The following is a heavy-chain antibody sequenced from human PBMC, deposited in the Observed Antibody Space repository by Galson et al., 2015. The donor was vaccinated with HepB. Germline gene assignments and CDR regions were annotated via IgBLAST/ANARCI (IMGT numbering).Heavy chain of an antibody. CDR3: AKIMRRGPLVRGIIPNF. D-gene: IGHD3-10*01. Sequence: SLRLSCAASGFSFRSYGMHWVRQAPGKGLEWVALILYDGSQKYYGDSVQGRFTISRDDSKNTLHIQMNRLRTEDTAVYFCAKIMRRGPLVRGIIPNFWGQGTLVTVSS. CDR2: ILYDGSQK. J-gene: IGHJ4*02. CDR1: GFSFRSYG. V-gene: IGHV3-30*18.